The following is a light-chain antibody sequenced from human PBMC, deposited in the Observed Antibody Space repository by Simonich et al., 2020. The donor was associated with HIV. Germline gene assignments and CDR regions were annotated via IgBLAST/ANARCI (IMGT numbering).Light chain of an antibody. J-gene: IGKJ1*01. Sequence: DIQMTQSPSTLSASVGDRVTITCRASQSISSWLAWYQKKPGKAPKPLIYKASSLESGVPSRFSGSGSGTEFTLTISSLQPDDFATYYCQQYNSYSWTFGQGTKVEIK. CDR1: QSISSW. V-gene: IGKV1-5*03. CDR3: QQYNSYSWT. CDR2: KAS.